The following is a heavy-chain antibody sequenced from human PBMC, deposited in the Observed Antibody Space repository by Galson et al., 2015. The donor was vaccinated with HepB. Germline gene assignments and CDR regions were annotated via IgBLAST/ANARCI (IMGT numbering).Heavy chain of an antibody. Sequence: QSGAEVKKTGESLRISCKGSGYSFTTYWIAWVRQMPGKGLEWMGIIDPGDSDTRYSPSFQGQVTISADKSISTAYLQWSSLKASDTAMYYCARHPGRSGLFYYHGMDVWGQWTTVTV. D-gene: IGHD6-19*01. CDR2: IDPGDSDT. CDR1: GYSFTTYW. V-gene: IGHV5-51*01. J-gene: IGHJ6*02. CDR3: ARHPGRSGLFYYHGMDV.